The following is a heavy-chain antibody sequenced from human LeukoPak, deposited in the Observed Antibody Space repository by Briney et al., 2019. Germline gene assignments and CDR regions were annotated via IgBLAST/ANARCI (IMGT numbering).Heavy chain of an antibody. Sequence: PSETLSLTCSVSDDSITMYYWTWIRQPPGKGLEWIGYVDHTGSTNFNPSLNGRVSISRDTTKNLFSLKLSSVTAADTAVFYCATQARPYYGSGSSYPSGYYFDYWGQGTLVTVSS. CDR1: DDSITMYY. V-gene: IGHV4-59*08. CDR2: VDHTGST. CDR3: ATQARPYYGSGSSYPSGYYFDY. D-gene: IGHD3-10*01. J-gene: IGHJ4*02.